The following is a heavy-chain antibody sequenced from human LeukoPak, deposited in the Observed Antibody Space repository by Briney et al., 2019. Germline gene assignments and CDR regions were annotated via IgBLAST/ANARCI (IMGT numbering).Heavy chain of an antibody. D-gene: IGHD5-24*01. V-gene: IGHV3-43D*03. CDR2: ISWDGGST. CDR1: GFTFDDYA. J-gene: IGHJ3*02. Sequence: PGGSLRLSCAASGFTFDDYAMHWVRHAPGKGLEWVSLISWDGGSTYYADSVKGRFTISRDNSKNSLYLQMNSLRAEDTALYYCAKGGIMAQGAFDIWGQGTMVTVSS. CDR3: AKGGIMAQGAFDI.